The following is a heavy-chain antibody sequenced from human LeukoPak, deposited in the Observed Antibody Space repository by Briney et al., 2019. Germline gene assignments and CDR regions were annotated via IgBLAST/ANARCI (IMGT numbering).Heavy chain of an antibody. CDR1: GNTLTNYG. J-gene: IGHJ4*02. Sequence: ASVKVSCKASGNTLTNYGVSWLRQAPGQGLEWMGYISCYTGKTEYAQKFQGRVTMTTDTSTSTVYMELRSLTSDDTAMYYCARDIGVSQFDYWGRGTRVTVSS. D-gene: IGHD3-10*01. CDR3: ARDIGVSQFDY. V-gene: IGHV1-18*01. CDR2: ISCYTGKT.